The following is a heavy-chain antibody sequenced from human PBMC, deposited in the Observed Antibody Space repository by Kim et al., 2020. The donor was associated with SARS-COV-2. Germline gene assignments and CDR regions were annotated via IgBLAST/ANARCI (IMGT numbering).Heavy chain of an antibody. Sequence: GGSLRLSCAASGFTFSSYAMSWVRQAPGKGLEWVSAISGSGGSTYYADSVKGRFTISRDNSKNTLYLQMNSLRAEDTAVYYCAKGGIRYSSGWLQVDYWGQGTLVTVSS. CDR2: ISGSGGST. V-gene: IGHV3-23*01. D-gene: IGHD6-19*01. J-gene: IGHJ4*02. CDR3: AKGGIRYSSGWLQVDY. CDR1: GFTFSSYA.